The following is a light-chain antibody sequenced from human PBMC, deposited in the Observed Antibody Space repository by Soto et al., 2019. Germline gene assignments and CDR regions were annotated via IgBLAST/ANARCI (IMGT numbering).Light chain of an antibody. V-gene: IGLV2-14*01. CDR3: SSYRTMTTRV. CDR1: SSDIGGYNF. CDR2: EVT. Sequence: QSALTQPASVSGSPGQSITSSCTGTSSDIGGYNFVSWYQQQPGKAPKLMIYEVTNRPSGISNRSSGSKSGNTDSLTISGVQPEDEADYYYSSYRTMTTRVFGGGTKLTVL. J-gene: IGLJ2*01.